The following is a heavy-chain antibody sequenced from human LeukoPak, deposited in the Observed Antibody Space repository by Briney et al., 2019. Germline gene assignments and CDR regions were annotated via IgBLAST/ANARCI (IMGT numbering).Heavy chain of an antibody. CDR3: ARHCSSTSCSFDY. Sequence: GESLKISCKGSGYSFTSYWTGWVRQMPGKGLEWMGIIYPGDSDTRYSPSFQGQVTISADKSISTAYLQWSSLKASDTAMYYCARHCSSTSCSFDYWGQGTLVTVSS. V-gene: IGHV5-51*01. CDR2: IYPGDSDT. CDR1: GYSFTSYW. D-gene: IGHD2-2*01. J-gene: IGHJ4*02.